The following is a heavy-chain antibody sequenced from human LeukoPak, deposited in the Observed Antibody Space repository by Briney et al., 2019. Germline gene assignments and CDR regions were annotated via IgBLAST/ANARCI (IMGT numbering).Heavy chain of an antibody. Sequence: SETLSLTCAVSGGSISSGGYSWSWIRQPPGKGLEWIGYIYHSGSTYYNPSLKSRVTISVDRSKNQFSLRLSSVTAADTAVYYCARSEMTTVTSGGFDPWGQGTLVTVSS. D-gene: IGHD4-17*01. CDR2: IYHSGST. V-gene: IGHV4-30-2*01. J-gene: IGHJ5*02. CDR1: GGSISSGGYS. CDR3: ARSEMTTVTSGGFDP.